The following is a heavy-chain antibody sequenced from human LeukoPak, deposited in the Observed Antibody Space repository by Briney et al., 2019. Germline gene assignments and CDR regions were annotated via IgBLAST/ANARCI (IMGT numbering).Heavy chain of an antibody. CDR2: IYPGDSDT. D-gene: IGHD4-17*01. CDR1: GYSFSTHW. CDR3: ARHRDYGDQNSMDV. V-gene: IGHV5-51*01. J-gene: IGHJ6*02. Sequence: GESLKISCKVSGYSFSTHWIGWVRQMPGKGLERMGIIYPGDSDTRYSPSFQGQVTISADKSISTAYLQWSSLKASDTAMYYCARHRDYGDQNSMDVWGQGTTVTVSS.